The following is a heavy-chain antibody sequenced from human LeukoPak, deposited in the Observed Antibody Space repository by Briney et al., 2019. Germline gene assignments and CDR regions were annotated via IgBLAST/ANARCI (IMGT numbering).Heavy chain of an antibody. J-gene: IGHJ4*02. D-gene: IGHD6-19*01. CDR2: TSWNSGSI. CDR3: ATSSREGEDSSGWASFDY. V-gene: IGHV3-9*01. Sequence: GRSLRLSCAVSGFTFDDYAMQCVRQAPREGREWVSGTSWNSGSIGYAESVKGRFTISRDNAKSSLYLQMNSLRAEDTALYYCATSSREGEDSSGWASFDYWGEGTLVTVSS. CDR1: GFTFDDYA.